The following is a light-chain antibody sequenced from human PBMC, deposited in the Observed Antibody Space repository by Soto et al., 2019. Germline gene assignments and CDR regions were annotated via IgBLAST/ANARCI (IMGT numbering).Light chain of an antibody. V-gene: IGLV1-40*01. CDR1: SSNIVAGYD. CDR3: QSYDSSLSVYVV. CDR2: GNS. J-gene: IGLJ2*01. Sequence: QSVLTQPPSVSGAPGQRVTISCTGSSSNIVAGYDVQWYQQPPGSAPKLLIFGNSNRPSGVPDRFSGSKSGTSASLAITGLQAEDEADYYCQSYDSSLSVYVVFGGGTKLTVL.